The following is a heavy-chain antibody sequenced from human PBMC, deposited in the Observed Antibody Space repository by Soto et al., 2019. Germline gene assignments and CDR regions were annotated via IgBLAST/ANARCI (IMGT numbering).Heavy chain of an antibody. CDR3: ARDLGPPSGWDFDF. V-gene: IGHV1-18*04. Sequence: QVELVQSGAEVKRPGASVKVACQASGFPFETYGVSWVRQAPGQGLEWMGWIGVYDNRTRYAQNFQDRVLLTADRSTSTAYLELRSLKYADTAIYYCARDLGPPSGWDFDFWGQGTLVTVSS. J-gene: IGHJ4*02. CDR1: GFPFETYG. D-gene: IGHD6-19*01. CDR2: IGVYDNRT.